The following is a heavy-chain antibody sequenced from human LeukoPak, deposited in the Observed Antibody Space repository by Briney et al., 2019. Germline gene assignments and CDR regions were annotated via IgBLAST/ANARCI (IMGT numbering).Heavy chain of an antibody. CDR1: GFIFNNYG. J-gene: IGHJ5*02. D-gene: IGHD3-22*01. CDR3: AKGSSGYFADL. Sequence: GGSLGLSCAASGFIFNNYGRIWVRQAPGKGLEWVSAISNDGGGTQYADFVEGRFTISRDNSKNTLFLQMSSLRAEDTALYYCAKGSSGYFADLWGQGTLVTVSS. CDR2: ISNDGGGT. V-gene: IGHV3-23*01.